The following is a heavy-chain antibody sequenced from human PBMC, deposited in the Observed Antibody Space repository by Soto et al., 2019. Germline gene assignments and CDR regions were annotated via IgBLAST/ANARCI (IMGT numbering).Heavy chain of an antibody. Sequence: QVQLQESGPGLVKPSGTLSLTCAVSGGSISSSNWWSWVRQPPGKGLEWIGEIYHSGSTNYNPSLKGRVTISVDKSKNQFSLKLSSVTAADTAVYYCLGSSGTYLHAFDIWGQGTMVTVSS. J-gene: IGHJ3*02. CDR2: IYHSGST. V-gene: IGHV4-4*02. CDR3: LGSSGTYLHAFDI. D-gene: IGHD3-22*01. CDR1: GGSISSSNW.